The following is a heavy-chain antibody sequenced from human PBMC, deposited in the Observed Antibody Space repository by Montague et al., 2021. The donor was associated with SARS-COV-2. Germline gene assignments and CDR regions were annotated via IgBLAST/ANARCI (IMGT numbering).Heavy chain of an antibody. V-gene: IGHV3-23*01. CDR2: VSRISGST. Sequence: SLRLSCAASGFTFSTYAMSWVRQAPGKGLEWVSTVSRISGSTFYADSVKGRFTVSRDNAKNTLYLQMNSLRAEDTAVYYCAKDLEQWLVGSDYFDYWGQGTLVTVSS. J-gene: IGHJ4*02. CDR3: AKDLEQWLVGSDYFDY. D-gene: IGHD6-19*01. CDR1: GFTFSTYA.